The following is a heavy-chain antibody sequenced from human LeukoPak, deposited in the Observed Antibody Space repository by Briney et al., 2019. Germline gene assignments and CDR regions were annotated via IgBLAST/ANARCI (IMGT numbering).Heavy chain of an antibody. CDR2: ISAYNGNT. J-gene: IGHJ3*02. CDR1: GGTFTSYG. Sequence: GASVKVSCKASGGTFTSYGISWVRQAPGQGLEWMGWISAYNGNTNYAQKLQGRVTMTTDTSTSTAYMELRSLRSDDTAVYYCARGASPQLELPDDAFDIWGQGTPVIVSS. CDR3: ARGASPQLELPDDAFDI. D-gene: IGHD1-7*01. V-gene: IGHV1-18*01.